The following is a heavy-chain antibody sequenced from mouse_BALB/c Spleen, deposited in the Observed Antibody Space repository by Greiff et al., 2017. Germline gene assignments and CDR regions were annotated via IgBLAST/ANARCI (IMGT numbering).Heavy chain of an antibody. J-gene: IGHJ1*01. D-gene: IGHD1-1*01. CDR2: INSNGGST. CDR1: GFTFSSYG. Sequence: DVMLVESGGGLVQPGGSLKLSCAASGFTFSSYGMSWVRQTPDKRLELVATINSNGGSTYYPDSVKGRFTISRDNAKNTLYLQMSSLKSEDTAMYYCARRGTTGYWYFDVWGAGTTVTVSS. V-gene: IGHV5-6-3*01. CDR3: ARRGTTGYWYFDV.